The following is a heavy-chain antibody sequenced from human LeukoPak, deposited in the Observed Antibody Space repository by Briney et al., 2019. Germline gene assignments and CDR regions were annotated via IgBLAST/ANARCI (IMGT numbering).Heavy chain of an antibody. CDR2: INHSGST. CDR1: GYSISSGYY. CDR3: ARVLRGYSSSSHPRDYYMDV. V-gene: IGHV4-38-2*02. D-gene: IGHD6-6*01. Sequence: SETLSLTCTVSGYSISSGYYFNWIRQPPGKGLEWIGEINHSGSTNYNPSLKSRVTISVDTSKNQFSLKLSSMTAADTAVYYCARVLRGYSSSSHPRDYYMDVWGKGTTVTISS. J-gene: IGHJ6*03.